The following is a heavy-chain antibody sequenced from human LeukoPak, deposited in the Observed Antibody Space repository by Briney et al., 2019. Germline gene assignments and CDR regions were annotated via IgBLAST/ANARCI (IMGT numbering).Heavy chain of an antibody. CDR3: ARHGDSSGYYPTFDY. V-gene: IGHV4-39*01. CDR2: IYYSGST. D-gene: IGHD3-22*01. CDR1: GGSISSSSYY. J-gene: IGHJ4*02. Sequence: PSETLSLTCTVSGGSISSSSYYWGWIRQPPGKGLEWIGSIYYSGSTYYNPSLKSRVTISVDTSKNQFSLKLSSVTAADTAVYYCARHGDSSGYYPTFDYWGQGTLVTVSS.